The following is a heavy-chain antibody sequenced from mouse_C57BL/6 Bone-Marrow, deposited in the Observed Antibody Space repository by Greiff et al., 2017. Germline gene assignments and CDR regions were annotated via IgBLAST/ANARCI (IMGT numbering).Heavy chain of an antibody. V-gene: IGHV5-6*01. CDR1: GFTFSSYG. J-gene: IGHJ4*01. CDR2: ISSGGSYT. CDR3: ARRIYYGYGGPFYAMDY. D-gene: IGHD2-2*01. Sequence: EVQRVESGGDLVKPGGSLKLSCAASGFTFSSYGMSWVRQTPDKRLEWVATISSGGSYTYYPDSVKGRFTISRDNAKNTLYLQMSSLKSADTAMYYCARRIYYGYGGPFYAMDYWGQGTSVTVSS.